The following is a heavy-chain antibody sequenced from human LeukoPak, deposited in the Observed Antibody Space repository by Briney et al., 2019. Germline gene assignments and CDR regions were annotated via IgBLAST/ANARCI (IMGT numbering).Heavy chain of an antibody. D-gene: IGHD5-12*01. CDR3: ARDPRNIGLAP. CDR1: GFTFSSNW. CDR2: IKEDGSEK. V-gene: IGHV3-7*01. Sequence: GGSLRLSCAASGFTFSSNWMTWVRQAPGKGLEWVANIKEDGSEKYYVDSVKGRFTMSRDNVKNTLYLQMNSLRAEDTAVHYCARDPRNIGLAPWGQGTLVTVSS. J-gene: IGHJ5*02.